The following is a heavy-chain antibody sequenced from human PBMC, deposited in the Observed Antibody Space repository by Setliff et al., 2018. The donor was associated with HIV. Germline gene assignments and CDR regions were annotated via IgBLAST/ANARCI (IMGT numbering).Heavy chain of an antibody. Sequence: PGGSLRLSCAASGFNFSSHTMNWIRQGPGKGLEWVSSISSTGTYIYYADSMKGRFTISRDNAKNSLYLQMNSLRADDTAVYFCARPTNIDTHDSGSQTFYMYYYGLDVWGQGTTVTVSS. J-gene: IGHJ6*02. V-gene: IGHV3-21*01. CDR3: ARPTNIDTHDSGSQTFYMYYYGLDV. CDR2: ISSTGTYI. D-gene: IGHD2-8*01. CDR1: GFNFSSHT.